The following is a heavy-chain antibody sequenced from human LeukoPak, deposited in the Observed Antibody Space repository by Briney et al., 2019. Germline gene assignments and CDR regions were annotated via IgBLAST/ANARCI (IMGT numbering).Heavy chain of an antibody. CDR3: ATSTVSTILTSYFDY. V-gene: IGHV4-59*01. D-gene: IGHD2-2*01. CDR2: IYYSGST. J-gene: IGHJ4*02. CDR1: GGSISSYY. Sequence: SGTLSLTCAVSGGSISSYYWSWIRQPPGKGLEWIGYIYYSGSTNYNPSLKSRVTISVDTSKNQFSLKLSSVTAADTAVYYCATSTVSTILTSYFDYWGQGTLVTVSS.